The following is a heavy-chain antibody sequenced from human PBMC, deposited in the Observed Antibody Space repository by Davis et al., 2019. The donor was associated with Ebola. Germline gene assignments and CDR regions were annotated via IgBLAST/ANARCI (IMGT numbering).Heavy chain of an antibody. D-gene: IGHD6-19*01. CDR2: IYYSGST. V-gene: IGHV4-59*01. CDR3: ASLSRAVAGPFDY. Sequence: MPSETLSLTCTVSGGSISSYYWSWIRQPPGKGLEWIGYIYYSGSTNYNPSLKSRVTISVDTSKNQFSLKLSSVTAADTAVYYCASLSRAVAGPFDYWGQGTLVTVSS. J-gene: IGHJ4*02. CDR1: GGSISSYY.